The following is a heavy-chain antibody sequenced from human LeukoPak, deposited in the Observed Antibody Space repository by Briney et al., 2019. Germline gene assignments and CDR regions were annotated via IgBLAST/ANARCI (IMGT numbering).Heavy chain of an antibody. CDR1: GFTFSSYA. CDR3: VKDRSDNSSWYLGDY. J-gene: IGHJ4*02. D-gene: IGHD6-13*01. CDR2: ISGSGGAI. Sequence: GGSLRLSCAASGFTFSSYAMSWVRQAPGKGLEWVSAISGSGGAIDYADSVKGRFTISRDNSKNTMDLQMNSLRAEDTAIYYCVKDRSDNSSWYLGDYWGQGTLVAVSS. V-gene: IGHV3-23*01.